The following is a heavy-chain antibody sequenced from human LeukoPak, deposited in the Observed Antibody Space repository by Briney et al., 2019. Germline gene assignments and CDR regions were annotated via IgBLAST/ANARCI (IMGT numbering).Heavy chain of an antibody. Sequence: GRSLRLSCAASGFTFSSYAMHWVRQAPGKGLEWVAFIRYDGNYKHYADSVKGRFTLSRDNSKNTLYLQVNSLRDEDTAVYYCAKDGNWNYFDYWGQGTLVTVSS. CDR1: GFTFSSYA. J-gene: IGHJ4*02. CDR2: IRYDGNYK. CDR3: AKDGNWNYFDY. D-gene: IGHD1-20*01. V-gene: IGHV3-30*02.